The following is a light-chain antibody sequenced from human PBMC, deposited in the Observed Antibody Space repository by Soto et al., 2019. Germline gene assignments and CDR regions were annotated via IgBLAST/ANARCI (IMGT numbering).Light chain of an antibody. Sequence: QPVLTQPPSASGTPGQRVTISCSGSSSNIGSNTGNWYQQLPGTAPKLLIYSNNQRPSGVPDRFSGSKSGTSAYLGISGLESEDEVDYYCAGWDASLNGYVFRTVTKVTVL. CDR2: SNN. V-gene: IGLV1-44*01. CDR3: AGWDASLNGYV. CDR1: SSNIGSNT. J-gene: IGLJ1*01.